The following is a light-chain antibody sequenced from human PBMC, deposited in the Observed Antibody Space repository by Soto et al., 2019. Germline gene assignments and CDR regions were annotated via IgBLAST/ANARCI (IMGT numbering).Light chain of an antibody. CDR2: FAS. J-gene: IGKJ4*01. V-gene: IGKV3-15*01. Sequence: EIVMTQSPATLSVSPGEKATLSCRASQSLNNNLAWYQQKPGQGPRLLIYFASTRATGIPARFSGSGSGTDFSLTISSLQSEDFASYYCQQYSAWPLTFGGGTKVETK. CDR1: QSLNNN. CDR3: QQYSAWPLT.